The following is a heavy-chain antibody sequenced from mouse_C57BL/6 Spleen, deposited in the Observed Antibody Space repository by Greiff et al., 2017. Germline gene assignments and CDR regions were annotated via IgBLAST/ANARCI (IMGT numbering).Heavy chain of an antibody. CDR1: GFSLTSYG. V-gene: IGHV2-5*01. CDR3: AKSHYYGSSWFAY. Sequence: QVQLKESGPGLVQPSQSLSITCPVSGFSLTSYGVHWVRQSPGKGLEWLGVIWRGGSTDYNAAFMSRLSITKDNSKSQVFFKMNSLQADDNAIYYCAKSHYYGSSWFAYWGQGTLVTFSA. CDR2: IWRGGST. D-gene: IGHD1-1*01. J-gene: IGHJ3*01.